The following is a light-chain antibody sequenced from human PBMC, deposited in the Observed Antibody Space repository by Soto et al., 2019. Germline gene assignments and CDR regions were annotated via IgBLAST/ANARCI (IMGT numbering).Light chain of an antibody. J-gene: IGKJ4*01. V-gene: IGKV3D-15*01. CDR2: GSS. CDR3: QQYNNWGLS. Sequence: IVMTQSPATLSVSPGEGVTLSCRASENVGTNLAWYQQKPGQAPRLLMYGSSTRATGIPATSSGSGSGTEFTLTISSLQSEDSAVYYCQQYNNWGLSFGGGTKVEIK. CDR1: ENVGTN.